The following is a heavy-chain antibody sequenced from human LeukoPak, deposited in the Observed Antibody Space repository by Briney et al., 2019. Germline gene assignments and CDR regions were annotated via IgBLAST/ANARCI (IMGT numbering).Heavy chain of an antibody. D-gene: IGHD2-2*01. Sequence: ASVKVSCKASGYTLTSYDINWVRQATGQGLEWMGWMNPNSGNTGYAQKFQGRVTMTRNTSISTAYMELSSLRSEDTAVYYCARGYCSSTSCYYNWFDPWGQGTLVTVSS. CDR3: ARGYCSSTSCYYNWFDP. J-gene: IGHJ5*02. CDR2: MNPNSGNT. V-gene: IGHV1-8*01. CDR1: GYTLTSYD.